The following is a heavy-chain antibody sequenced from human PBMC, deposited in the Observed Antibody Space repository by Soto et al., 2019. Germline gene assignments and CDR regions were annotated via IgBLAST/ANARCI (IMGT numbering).Heavy chain of an antibody. CDR3: ARDVSPGISGYYLDAFDL. J-gene: IGHJ3*01. V-gene: IGHV3-7*05. Sequence: EVQLVESGGGLVQPGGSLRLSCAASGFTFGNYWMTWVRQAPGKGLEWVANIKGDGSAKSYLDAVRGRFTVSRDNAENSLFLQMHTLRAEDTALYYCARDVSPGISGYYLDAFDLWGQGTMVTVS. D-gene: IGHD3-22*01. CDR1: GFTFGNYW. CDR2: IKGDGSAK.